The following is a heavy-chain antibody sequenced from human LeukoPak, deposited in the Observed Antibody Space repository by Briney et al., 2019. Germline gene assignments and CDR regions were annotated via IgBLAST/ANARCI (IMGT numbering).Heavy chain of an antibody. V-gene: IGHV4-34*01. Sequence: SETLSLTCAVYGGSFSGYYWSWIRQPPGKGLEWIGEINHSGSTNYNPSLKSRVTISADTSKNQFSLKLSSVTAADTAVYYCARWGCSGGSCYSADYWGQGTLVTVSS. CDR2: INHSGST. D-gene: IGHD2-15*01. CDR3: ARWGCSGGSCYSADY. CDR1: GGSFSGYY. J-gene: IGHJ4*02.